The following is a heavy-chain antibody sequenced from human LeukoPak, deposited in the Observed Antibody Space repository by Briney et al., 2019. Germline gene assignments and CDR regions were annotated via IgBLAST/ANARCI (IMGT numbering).Heavy chain of an antibody. J-gene: IGHJ4*02. Sequence: GGSLRLSCAASGFTFSTYGMHWVRQAPGKGLEWVALIWYDGSKKYYADSVKGRFTIPRDNSKNTPYLQMDSQRAEDTAVYYCARESSSSRFDYWGQGTLVTVSS. CDR1: GFTFSTYG. CDR3: ARESSSSRFDY. D-gene: IGHD6-13*01. V-gene: IGHV3-33*01. CDR2: IWYDGSKK.